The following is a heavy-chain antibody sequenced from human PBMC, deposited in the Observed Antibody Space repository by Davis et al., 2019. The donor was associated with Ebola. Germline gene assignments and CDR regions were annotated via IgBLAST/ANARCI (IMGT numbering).Heavy chain of an antibody. CDR1: GFTFSSYW. D-gene: IGHD1-7*01. Sequence: GESLKISCAASGFTFSSYWMHWVRQAPGKGLVWVSRINSDGGSTSYADSVKGRFTISRDNAKNTLYLQMNSLRAEDTAVYYCARDNWNYDFDYWGQGTLVTVSS. CDR3: ARDNWNYDFDY. V-gene: IGHV3-74*01. J-gene: IGHJ4*02. CDR2: INSDGGST.